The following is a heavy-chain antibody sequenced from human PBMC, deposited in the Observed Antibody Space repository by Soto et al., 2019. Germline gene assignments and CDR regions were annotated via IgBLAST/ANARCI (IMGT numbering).Heavy chain of an antibody. CDR3: ARHYDFWSGYSFDY. CDR2: IYYSGST. CDR1: GGSISSSSYY. J-gene: IGHJ4*02. D-gene: IGHD3-3*01. V-gene: IGHV4-39*01. Sequence: SETLSLTCTVSGGSISSSSYYWGWIRQPPGKGLEWIGSIYYSGSTYYNPSLKSRVTISVDTSKNQFSLKLSSVTAADTAVYYCARHYDFWSGYSFDYWGQGTLVTVSS.